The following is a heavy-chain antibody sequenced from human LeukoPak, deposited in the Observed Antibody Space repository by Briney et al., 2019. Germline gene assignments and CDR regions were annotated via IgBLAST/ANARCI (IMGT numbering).Heavy chain of an antibody. CDR2: IYYSGST. CDR3: ARDATVRYCSSTSCYPDAFDI. Sequence: PSETLSLTCTVSGGSISSSSYYWGWIRQPPGKGLEWIGSIYYSGSTYYNPSLKSRVTMSVDTSKNQFSLKLSSVTAADTAVYYCARDATVRYCSSTSCYPDAFDIWGQGTMVTVSS. D-gene: IGHD2-2*01. CDR1: GGSISSSSYY. J-gene: IGHJ3*02. V-gene: IGHV4-39*07.